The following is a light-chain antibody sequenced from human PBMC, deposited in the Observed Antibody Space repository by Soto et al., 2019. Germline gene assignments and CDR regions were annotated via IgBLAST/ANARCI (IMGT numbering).Light chain of an antibody. CDR1: SGHSSYA. CDR2: LNSDGSH. CDR3: QTWVTGIQV. Sequence: QPVLTQSPSASASLGASVKLTCTLSSGHSSYAIAWHQQRPEKGPRYLMKLNSDGSHSKGDVIPDRFSGSSSGAERYLTISSLQSEDEADYYCQTWVTGIQVFGGGTKLTVL. J-gene: IGLJ2*01. V-gene: IGLV4-69*01.